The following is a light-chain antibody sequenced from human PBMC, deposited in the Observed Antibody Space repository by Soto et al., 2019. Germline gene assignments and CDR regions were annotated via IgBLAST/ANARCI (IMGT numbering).Light chain of an antibody. Sequence: QSVLTQPASVSGAPGQSITISCTGTSSDVCGYNYVSWYQQHPGKAPKLMIYDVSNRPSGVSNRFSGSKSGNTASLTISGLQAEDEADYYCSSYTSSSLLVFGTGTKVTVL. CDR3: SSYTSSSLLV. J-gene: IGLJ1*01. CDR1: SSDVCGYNY. CDR2: DVS. V-gene: IGLV2-14*01.